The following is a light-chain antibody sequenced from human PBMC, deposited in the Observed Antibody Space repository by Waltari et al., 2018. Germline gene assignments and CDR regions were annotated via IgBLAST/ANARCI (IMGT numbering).Light chain of an antibody. CDR1: SVRNHY. Sequence: SSELTQGPPVSVALGQTVRITCQGDSVRNHYASWYQQKPGQAPILVIYDKNNRPSGVPDRFSGSISGDTASLTITGARAEDDADYYCNSGDSSAFRWVFGAGTRLTVL. J-gene: IGLJ3*02. V-gene: IGLV3-19*01. CDR3: NSGDSSAFRWV. CDR2: DKN.